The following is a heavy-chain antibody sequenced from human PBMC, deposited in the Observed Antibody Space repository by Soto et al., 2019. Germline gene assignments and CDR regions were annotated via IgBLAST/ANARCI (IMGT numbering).Heavy chain of an antibody. D-gene: IGHD5-18*01. J-gene: IGHJ6*02. CDR2: IWCDGSNK. CDR3: ARDQFPGYSYGQYYYGMDV. CDR1: GFTFSSYG. V-gene: IGHV3-33*01. Sequence: QVQLVESGGGVVQPGRSLRLSCAASGFTFSSYGMHWVRQAPGKGLEWVAVIWCDGSNKYYADSVKGRFTISRDNSKNTLYLQMNSLRAEDTAVYYCARDQFPGYSYGQYYYGMDVWGQGTTVTVSS.